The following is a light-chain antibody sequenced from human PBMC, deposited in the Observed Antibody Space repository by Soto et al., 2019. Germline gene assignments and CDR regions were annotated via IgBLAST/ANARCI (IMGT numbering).Light chain of an antibody. J-gene: IGLJ2*01. CDR3: QSYDTGMSGSI. CDR2: SDT. CDR1: TSNIGAGFD. Sequence: QPVLTQPPSVSGAPGQRLTISCSGSTSNIGAGFDVHWYQQFPGAAPTLLIYSDTSRPSGVPSRFSASKSGTSASLTITGLRTEDEADYYCQSYDTGMSGSIFGGGTKLTVL. V-gene: IGLV1-40*01.